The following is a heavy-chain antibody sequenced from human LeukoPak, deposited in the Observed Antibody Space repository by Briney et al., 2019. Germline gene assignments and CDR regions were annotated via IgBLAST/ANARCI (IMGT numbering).Heavy chain of an antibody. CDR2: IYYSGTT. D-gene: IGHD4-11*01. J-gene: IGHJ6*02. CDR3: ARLDWSNYVLDV. V-gene: IGHV4-59*01. CDR1: GGSISNYH. Sequence: PSETLSLTCTVSGGSISNYHWSWIRQPPGKGLECIGYIYYSGTTRYNPSLKSRVTISVDTSKNQFSLKLSSVSAADTAVYYCARLDWSNYVLDVWGQGTTVTVSS.